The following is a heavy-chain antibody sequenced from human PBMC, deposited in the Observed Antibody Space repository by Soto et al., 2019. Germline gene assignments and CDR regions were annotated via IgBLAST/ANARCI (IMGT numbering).Heavy chain of an antibody. Sequence: QVQLQQWGAGLLKPSETLSLTCAVYGGSFSGYYWSWIRQPPGKGLEWIGEINHSGSTNYNPSLKSRXXIXVXXSKNQFSLKLSSVTAADTAVYYCARGIIPLWWFDYWGQGTLVTVSS. J-gene: IGHJ4*02. V-gene: IGHV4-34*01. CDR1: GGSFSGYY. D-gene: IGHD5-18*01. CDR3: ARGIIPLWWFDY. CDR2: INHSGST.